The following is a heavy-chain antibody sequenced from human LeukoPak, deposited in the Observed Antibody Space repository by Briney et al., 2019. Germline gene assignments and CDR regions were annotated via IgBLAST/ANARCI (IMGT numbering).Heavy chain of an antibody. D-gene: IGHD3-22*01. Sequence: SETLSLTCAVYGGSFSGYYWSWIRQPPGKGLEWIGEINHSGSTNYNPSLKSRVTISVDTSKNQFSLKLSSVTAADTAVYYCARRCYYDSSGYLLAFDSWGQGTLVTVSS. CDR1: GGSFSGYY. CDR2: INHSGST. CDR3: ARRCYYDSSGYLLAFDS. V-gene: IGHV4-34*01. J-gene: IGHJ4*02.